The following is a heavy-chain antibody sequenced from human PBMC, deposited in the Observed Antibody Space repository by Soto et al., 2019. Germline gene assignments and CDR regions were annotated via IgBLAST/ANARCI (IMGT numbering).Heavy chain of an antibody. J-gene: IGHJ4*02. V-gene: IGHV4-34*01. CDR1: GGSFSGYY. CDR2: INHSGST. Sequence: SETLSLTCAVYGGSFSGYYWSWIRQPPGKGLEWNGEINHSGSTNYNPSIKSRVTISVDTSKNQFSLKLSFVTAADTAVYYCARGLVRAVAGTGGPYFDYWGQGTLVTVSS. CDR3: ARGLVRAVAGTGGPYFDY. D-gene: IGHD6-19*01.